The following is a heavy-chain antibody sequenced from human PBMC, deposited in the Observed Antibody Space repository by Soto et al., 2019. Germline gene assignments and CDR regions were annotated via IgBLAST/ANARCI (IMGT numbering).Heavy chain of an antibody. CDR3: ARGPRITIFGVVISPFDY. V-gene: IGHV4-34*01. Sequence: SETLSLTCAVYGGSFSGYYWSWIRQPPGKGLEWNGEINHSGSTNYNPSLKSRVTISVDTSKNQFSLKLSSVTAADTAVYYCARGPRITIFGVVISPFDYWGQGTLVTVSS. J-gene: IGHJ4*02. CDR1: GGSFSGYY. CDR2: INHSGST. D-gene: IGHD3-3*01.